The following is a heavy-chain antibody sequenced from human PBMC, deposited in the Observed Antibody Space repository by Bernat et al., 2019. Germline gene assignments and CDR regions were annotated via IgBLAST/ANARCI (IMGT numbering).Heavy chain of an antibody. J-gene: IGHJ4*02. CDR2: ISDTGSDK. CDR3: ARDRQQLGPLDY. Sequence: QVQLVESGGGVVQPGRSLRISCAASGFSFSNYAMHWVRQAPGKGLDWVAVISDTGSDKHYADSVKGRFTISRDNSKNTLDLLMNSLRAEDTAVYYCARDRQQLGPLDYWGQGTLVTVAS. V-gene: IGHV3-30*01. D-gene: IGHD6-6*01. CDR1: GFSFSNYA.